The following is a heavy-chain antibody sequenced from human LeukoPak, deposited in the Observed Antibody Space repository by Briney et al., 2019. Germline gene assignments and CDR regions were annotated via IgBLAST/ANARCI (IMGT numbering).Heavy chain of an antibody. D-gene: IGHD3-16*01. J-gene: IGHJ4*02. V-gene: IGHV3-53*01. CDR3: AKIDGGKGGVFDY. CDR1: GFTVSSNY. Sequence: GGSLRLSCAASGFTVSSNYMSWVRQAPGKGLEWVSVIYSGGSTYYADSVKGRFTISRDNAKNSLSLQMNSLRVEDTAVYYCAKIDGGKGGVFDYWGQGTLVTVSS. CDR2: IYSGGST.